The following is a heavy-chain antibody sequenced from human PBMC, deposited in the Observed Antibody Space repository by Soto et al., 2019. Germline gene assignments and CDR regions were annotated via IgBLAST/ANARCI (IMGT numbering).Heavy chain of an antibody. CDR1: GFTFSSYG. CDR2: IWYDGSNK. CDR3: AREQQLVPEAVYYYYGMDV. V-gene: IGHV3-33*01. Sequence: QVQLVESGGGVVQPGRSLRLSCAASGFTFSSYGMHWVRQAPGKGLEWVAVIWYDGSNKYYADSVKGRFTISRDNSKNTLYLQMNSLRAEDTAVYYCAREQQLVPEAVYYYYGMDVWGQGTTVTVSS. J-gene: IGHJ6*02. D-gene: IGHD6-13*01.